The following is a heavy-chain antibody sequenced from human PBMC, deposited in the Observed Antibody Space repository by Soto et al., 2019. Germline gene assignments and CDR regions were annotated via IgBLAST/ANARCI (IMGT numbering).Heavy chain of an antibody. CDR2: IIPIFGTA. CDR3: ARGGHYYYDSSGYYPPS. Sequence: ASVKVSCKASGCTFSSYAISSVRQAPGQGLEWMGGIIPIFGTANYAQKFQGRVTITADESTSTAYMELSSLRSEDTAVYYCARGGHYYYDSSGYYPPSWGQGSLVSVSS. CDR1: GCTFSSYA. V-gene: IGHV1-69*13. J-gene: IGHJ5*02. D-gene: IGHD3-22*01.